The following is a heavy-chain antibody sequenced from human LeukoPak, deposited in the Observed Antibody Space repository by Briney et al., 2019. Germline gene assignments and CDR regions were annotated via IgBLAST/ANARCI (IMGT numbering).Heavy chain of an antibody. J-gene: IGHJ4*02. D-gene: IGHD6-13*01. CDR1: GGSISSGGYS. CDR2: IYYSGST. Sequence: PSETLSLTCAVSGGSISSGGYSWSWIRQPPGKGLEWIGYIYYSGSTNYNPSLKSRVTISVDTSKNQFSLKLSSVTAADTAVYYCARASSYSSSWPPNDFDYWGQGTLVTVSS. V-gene: IGHV4-61*08. CDR3: ARASSYSSSWPPNDFDY.